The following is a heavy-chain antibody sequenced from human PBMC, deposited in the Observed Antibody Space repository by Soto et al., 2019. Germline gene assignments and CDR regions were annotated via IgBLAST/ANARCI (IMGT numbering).Heavy chain of an antibody. V-gene: IGHV4-34*01. D-gene: IGHD5-12*01. CDR3: ARDGYDYWSPYYYYYYMDV. CDR2: TNHSGST. J-gene: IGHJ6*03. Sequence: NPSETLSLTCAVYGGSFSGYYWSWIRQPPGKGLEWIGETNHSGSTNYNLSLKSRVTISVDTSKNQFSLKLSSVTAADTAVYYCARDGYDYWSPYYYYYYMDVWGKGTTVTVSS. CDR1: GGSFSGYY.